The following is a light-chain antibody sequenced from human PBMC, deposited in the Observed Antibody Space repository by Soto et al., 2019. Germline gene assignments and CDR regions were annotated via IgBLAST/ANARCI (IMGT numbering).Light chain of an antibody. V-gene: IGKV1-9*01. CDR1: QDVSDF. CDR3: QQYYSYPPT. Sequence: DIHLTQSPSILSASVGDRVTLTCRASQDVSDFLAWYQQRPGKAPKLLIYAASTLQSGVPSRFSGSGSGTDFTLTISCLQSEDFATYYCQQYYSYPPTFGQGTRLEIK. J-gene: IGKJ5*01. CDR2: AAS.